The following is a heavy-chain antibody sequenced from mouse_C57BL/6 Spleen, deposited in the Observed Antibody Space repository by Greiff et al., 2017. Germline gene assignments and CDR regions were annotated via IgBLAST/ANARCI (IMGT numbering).Heavy chain of an antibody. CDR1: GYTFTDYY. D-gene: IGHD2-5*01. V-gene: IGHV1-26*01. Sequence: EVQLQQSGPELVKPGASVKISCKASGYTFTDYYMNWVKQSHGKSLEWIGDINPNNGGTSYNQKFKGKATLTVDKSSSTAYMELRSLTSEDSAVYYCARCHSNFDYWGQGTTLTVSS. J-gene: IGHJ2*01. CDR3: ARCHSNFDY. CDR2: INPNNGGT.